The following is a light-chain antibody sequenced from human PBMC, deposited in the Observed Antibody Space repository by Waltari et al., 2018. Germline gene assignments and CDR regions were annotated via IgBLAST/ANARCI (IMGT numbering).Light chain of an antibody. Sequence: DIQMTQSPSSLSASVGDRVTITCRASQGIANFLAWYQQKPGKVPKLLIYGASTLQSGVPPLFSGSGSGTDFTLTISSLQPEDAATYYCQKYTTAPPELTFGGGTKVEIK. CDR3: QKYTTAPPELT. V-gene: IGKV1-27*01. J-gene: IGKJ4*01. CDR2: GAS. CDR1: QGIANF.